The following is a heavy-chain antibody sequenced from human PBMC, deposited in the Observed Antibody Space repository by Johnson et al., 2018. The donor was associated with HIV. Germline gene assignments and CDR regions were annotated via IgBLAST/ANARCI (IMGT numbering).Heavy chain of an antibody. Sequence: QVQLVESGGGVVQPGRSLRLSCGASGFTFSTYAVHWVRQAPGKGLEWVAVISYDGNNKYFADSVKGRFTISRDNSKNTLYLQMNSLRAEDTAVYYCAREMAWEDAFDVWGQGTMVTVSS. V-gene: IGHV3-30*04. CDR1: GFTFSTYA. D-gene: IGHD5-24*01. CDR3: AREMAWEDAFDV. J-gene: IGHJ3*01. CDR2: ISYDGNNK.